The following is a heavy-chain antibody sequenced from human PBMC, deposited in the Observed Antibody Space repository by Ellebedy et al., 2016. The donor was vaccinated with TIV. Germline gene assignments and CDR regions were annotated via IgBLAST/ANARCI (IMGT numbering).Heavy chain of an antibody. V-gene: IGHV4-4*02. CDR1: GGSVSSNNW. Sequence: MPGGSLRLSCAVSGGSVSSNNWWSWVRQPPGKGLAWIGDIFHDGLTVQNPSLKSRVTISVDKTKNQLSLNLSAVTAADTAVYYCARVEWVQLGLEYWGQGILVTVSS. CDR3: ARVEWVQLGLEY. J-gene: IGHJ4*02. CDR2: IFHDGLT. D-gene: IGHD5-18*01.